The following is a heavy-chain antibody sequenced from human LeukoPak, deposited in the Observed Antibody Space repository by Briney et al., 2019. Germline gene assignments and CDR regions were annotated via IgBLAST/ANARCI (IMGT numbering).Heavy chain of an antibody. CDR3: VRVRSSSWYFDL. D-gene: IGHD6-13*01. CDR2: LFGSGRT. Sequence: GRSLRLSCAASGFTVGSNYMNWVRHAPGNGLEWVSILFGSGRTYYADSVKGRFTISRDNSKNTLFLQMNNMRTEDTAIYYCVRVRSSSWYFDLWGQGTLVTVSS. CDR1: GFTVGSNY. J-gene: IGHJ4*02. V-gene: IGHV3-66*02.